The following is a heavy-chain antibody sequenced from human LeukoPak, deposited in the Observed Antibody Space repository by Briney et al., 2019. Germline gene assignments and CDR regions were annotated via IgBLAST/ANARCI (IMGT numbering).Heavy chain of an antibody. J-gene: IGHJ4*02. D-gene: IGHD6-13*01. CDR1: GYTFTGYY. Sequence: ASVKVSCKASGYTFTGYYMHWVRQAPGQGLEWMGWINPNSGGTNYAQKFQGRVTMTRDTSISTAYMELSRLRSEDTAVYYCASGPYSGSWNYFDYWGQGTLVTVSS. CDR3: ASGPYSGSWNYFDY. V-gene: IGHV1-2*02. CDR2: INPNSGGT.